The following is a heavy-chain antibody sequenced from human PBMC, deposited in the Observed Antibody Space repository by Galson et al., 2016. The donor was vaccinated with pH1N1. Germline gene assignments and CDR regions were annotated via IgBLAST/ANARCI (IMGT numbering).Heavy chain of an antibody. Sequence: SLRLSCAASGFTFSHYWMSWVRQAPGKGLEWVANIKENGSEKYYLDSVKGRFTISRDNAKHSVSLQLDSLRAEDTAVYYCARGNYYYDSGPLDYWGQGTLVTVSS. J-gene: IGHJ4*02. D-gene: IGHD3-10*01. CDR1: GFTFSHYW. V-gene: IGHV3-7*03. CDR3: ARGNYYYDSGPLDY. CDR2: IKENGSEK.